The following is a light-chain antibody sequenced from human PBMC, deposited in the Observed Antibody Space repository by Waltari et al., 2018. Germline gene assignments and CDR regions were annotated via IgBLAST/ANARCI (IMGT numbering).Light chain of an antibody. V-gene: IGLV1-47*02. CDR1: SSNIGSNY. CDR2: TND. Sequence: QSVLTQPPSTSGTPGQRVTISCSGSSSNIGSNYVYWYHHLPGTAPKLLIYTNDRRPSGVPDRFSGSKSGTSASLAISGLQSDDESDYFCAAWDDTLSAVVFGGGTKLTVL. CDR3: AAWDDTLSAVV. J-gene: IGLJ2*01.